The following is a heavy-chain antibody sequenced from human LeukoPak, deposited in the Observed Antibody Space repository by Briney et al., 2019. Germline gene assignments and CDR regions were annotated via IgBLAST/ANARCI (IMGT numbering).Heavy chain of an antibody. CDR2: INHSGST. V-gene: IGHV4-34*01. Sequence: GSLRLSCAASGFTFSSYGMTWIRQPPGKGLEWIGEINHSGSTNYNPSLKSRVTISVDKSKNQFSLNLYSVTAADTAVYYCASRKDDYGDIDCWGQGTLVTVSS. J-gene: IGHJ4*02. D-gene: IGHD4/OR15-4a*01. CDR1: GFTFSSYG. CDR3: ASRKDDYGDIDC.